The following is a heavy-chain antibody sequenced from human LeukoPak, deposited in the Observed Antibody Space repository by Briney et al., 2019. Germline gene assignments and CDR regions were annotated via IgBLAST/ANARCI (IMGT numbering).Heavy chain of an antibody. Sequence: ASVKVSCKASGGTFSNYGIGWVRQAPGQGLEWMGGIIPIFGTANYAQNLQGRVTITADESTTTAYMELSSLRSDDTAVYYCTRDLGQWLLQGIFFDYWGQGTLVTVSS. CDR2: IIPIFGTA. CDR3: TRDLGQWLLQGIFFDY. CDR1: GGTFSNYG. V-gene: IGHV1-69*13. D-gene: IGHD5-12*01. J-gene: IGHJ4*02.